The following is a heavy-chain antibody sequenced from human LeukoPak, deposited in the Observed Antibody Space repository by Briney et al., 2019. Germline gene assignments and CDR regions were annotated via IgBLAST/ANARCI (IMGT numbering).Heavy chain of an antibody. J-gene: IGHJ6*02. CDR1: GFTFSGSA. CDR2: IRSKANSYVT. D-gene: IGHD3-22*01. V-gene: IGHV3-73*01. CDR3: TISAEYYYDSSEIYYYYGTDV. Sequence: GGSLRLSCAASGFTFSGSAMQWVRQASGKGLEWVGRIRSKANSYVTAYAASVKGRFTISRDDSKNTAYLQMNSLKTEDTAVYYCTISAEYYYDSSEIYYYYGTDVWGQGTTVTVSS.